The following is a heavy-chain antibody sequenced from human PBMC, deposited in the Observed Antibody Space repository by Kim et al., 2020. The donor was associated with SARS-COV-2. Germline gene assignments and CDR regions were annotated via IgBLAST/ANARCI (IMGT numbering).Heavy chain of an antibody. J-gene: IGHJ4*02. CDR2: INAGNGNT. D-gene: IGHD6-13*01. CDR1: GYTFTSYA. V-gene: IGHV1-3*01. Sequence: ASVKVSCKASGYTFTSYAMHWVRQAPGQRLEWMGWINAGNGNTKYSQKFQGRVTITRDTSASTAYMELSSLRSEDTAVYYCARDSRFRELPAAGNYWGQGTLVTVSS. CDR3: ARDSRFRELPAAGNY.